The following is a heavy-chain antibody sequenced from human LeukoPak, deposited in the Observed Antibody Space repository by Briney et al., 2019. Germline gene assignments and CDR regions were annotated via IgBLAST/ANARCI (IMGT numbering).Heavy chain of an antibody. CDR3: ARDSHFKSGYYSHYYYYYYMDV. CDR2: ISAYNGNT. Sequence: RASVKVSCKASGYTFTSYGISWVRQAPGQGLEWMGWISAYNGNTNYAQKLQGRVIMTTDTSTSTAYMELRSLRSDDTAVYYCARDSHFKSGYYSHYYYYYYMDVWGKGTTVTVSS. D-gene: IGHD3-22*01. V-gene: IGHV1-18*01. J-gene: IGHJ6*03. CDR1: GYTFTSYG.